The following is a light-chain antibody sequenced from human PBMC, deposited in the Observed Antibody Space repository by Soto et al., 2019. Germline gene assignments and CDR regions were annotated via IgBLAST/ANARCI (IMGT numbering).Light chain of an antibody. J-gene: IGLJ1*01. CDR3: SSYTTTAIYV. CDR2: HVS. Sequence: QSVLTQPASVSGSPGQSITISCTGTSSDVGGYNHVSWYQQHPDKAPKLMIFHVSNRPSGVSNRFSGSKSGDTASLTISGLQAEDEADYYCSSYTTTAIYVFGTGNKVTVL. CDR1: SSDVGGYNH. V-gene: IGLV2-14*03.